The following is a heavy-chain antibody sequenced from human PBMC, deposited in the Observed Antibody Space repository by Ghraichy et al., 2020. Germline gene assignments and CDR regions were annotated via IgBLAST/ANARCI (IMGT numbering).Heavy chain of an antibody. CDR1: GFTFSSYS. V-gene: IGHV3-21*01. CDR2: ISSSSSYI. CDR3: AREGDYYYGMDV. D-gene: IGHD3-16*01. J-gene: IGHJ6*02. Sequence: GGSLRLSCAASGFTFSSYSMNWVRQAPGKGLEWVSSISSSSSYIYYADSVNGRFTISRDNAKNSLYLQMNSLRAEDTAVYYCAREGDYYYGMDVWGQGTTVTVSS.